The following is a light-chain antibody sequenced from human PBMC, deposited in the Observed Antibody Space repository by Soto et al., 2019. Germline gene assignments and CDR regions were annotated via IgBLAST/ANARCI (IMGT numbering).Light chain of an antibody. V-gene: IGKV1-27*01. CDR2: AAS. CDR3: QKYKSAPSLT. CDR1: QGISNF. Sequence: DIQMTQSPSSLSASVGDRVTITCRASQGISNFLAWYQHKPGKVPNLLIYAASTLQSGVPSRFSGSGSGTDFTLTISSLQPEDVATYYGQKYKSAPSLTFGGGTNVEIK. J-gene: IGKJ4*01.